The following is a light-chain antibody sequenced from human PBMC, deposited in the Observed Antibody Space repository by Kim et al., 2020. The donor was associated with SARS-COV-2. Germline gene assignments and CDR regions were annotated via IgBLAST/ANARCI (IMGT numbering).Light chain of an antibody. CDR2: DAS. V-gene: IGKV3-15*01. Sequence: VAAGGRAAPSSEASEGITYNLAGYQQKPGQDPRLLMYDASTWATGTPARFRGSGSRTEFTLTISSLQSEDFAVYFCQQYENWPLYTFGQGTKLEIK. J-gene: IGKJ2*01. CDR1: EGITYN. CDR3: QQYENWPLYT.